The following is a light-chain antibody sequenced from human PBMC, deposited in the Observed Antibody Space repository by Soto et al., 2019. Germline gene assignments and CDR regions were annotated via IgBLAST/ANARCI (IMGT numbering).Light chain of an antibody. CDR2: GAY. V-gene: IGKV3-20*01. J-gene: IGKJ1*01. CDR1: QSVSSSY. CDR3: QQFGSSPWT. Sequence: EIVLTQSPGTLSLSPGETATVSCRSSQSVSSSYIAWYQQSPGQAPRLLIYGAYNRATGIPDRFSGNGSGRDFSLTISRLEPEDFAVYYCQQFGSSPWTFGQGTKVDI.